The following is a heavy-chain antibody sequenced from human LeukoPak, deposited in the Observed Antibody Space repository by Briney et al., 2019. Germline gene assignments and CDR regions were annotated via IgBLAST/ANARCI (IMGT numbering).Heavy chain of an antibody. CDR1: GYTFTSCG. V-gene: IGHV1-18*01. Sequence: ASVKVSCKASGYTFTSCGISWVRQAPGQGLEWMGWISAYNGNTNYAQKLQGRVTMTTDTSTSTAYMELRSLRSDDTAVYYCARVFLWFGELFSPHIDYWGQGTLVTVSS. CDR2: ISAYNGNT. D-gene: IGHD3-10*01. J-gene: IGHJ4*02. CDR3: ARVFLWFGELFSPHIDY.